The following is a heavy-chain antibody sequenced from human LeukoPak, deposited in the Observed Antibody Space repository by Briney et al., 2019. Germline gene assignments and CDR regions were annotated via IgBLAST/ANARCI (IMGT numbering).Heavy chain of an antibody. CDR2: IYYSGST. D-gene: IGHD4-23*01. V-gene: IGHV4-59*01. CDR3: ARGEDYGGNSSFFDY. J-gene: IGHJ4*02. Sequence: SETLSLTCTVSGGSIGSYYWSWIRQPPGKGLEWIGYIYYSGSTNYNPSLKSRVTISVDTSKNQFSLKLSSVTAADTAVYYCARGEDYGGNSSFFDYWGQGTLVTVSS. CDR1: GGSIGSYY.